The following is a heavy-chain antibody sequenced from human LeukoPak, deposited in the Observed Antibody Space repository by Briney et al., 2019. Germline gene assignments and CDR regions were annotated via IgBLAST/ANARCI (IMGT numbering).Heavy chain of an antibody. Sequence: GGSLRLSCAASGFTFSSYEMNWVRQAPGKGLEWVSYISSSGSTIYYADSVKGRFTISRDNAKNSLYLQMNSLRAEDTAVYYCARNGNAYYYYYYMDVWGKGTTVTVSS. D-gene: IGHD1-1*01. J-gene: IGHJ6*03. CDR3: ARNGNAYYYYYYMDV. CDR1: GFTFSSYE. V-gene: IGHV3-48*03. CDR2: ISSSGSTI.